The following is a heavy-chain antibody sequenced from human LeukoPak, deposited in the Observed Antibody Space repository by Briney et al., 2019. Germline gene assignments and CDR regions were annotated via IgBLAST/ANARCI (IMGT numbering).Heavy chain of an antibody. V-gene: IGHV3-33*08. CDR3: ARARDGYNNAFDI. CDR1: GFTFSSYS. CDR2: IWYDGSNK. D-gene: IGHD5-24*01. Sequence: GGSLRLSCAASGFTFSSYSMNWVRQAPGKGLEWVAIIWYDGSNKYYADSVKGRFTISRDNSKNTPYLQMNSLRAEDTAVYYCARARDGYNNAFDIWGQGTMVTVSS. J-gene: IGHJ3*02.